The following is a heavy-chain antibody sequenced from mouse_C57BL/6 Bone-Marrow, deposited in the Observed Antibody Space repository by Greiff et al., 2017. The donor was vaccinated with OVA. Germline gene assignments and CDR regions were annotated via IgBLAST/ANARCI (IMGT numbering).Heavy chain of an antibody. J-gene: IGHJ4*01. V-gene: IGHV2-6-1*01. CDR2: IWSDGST. D-gene: IGHD1-1*01. CDR3: ARHPSYYYGSSLYAMDY. Sequence: VKLMESGPGLVAPSQSLSITCTVSGFSFTSYGVHWVRQPPGKGLEWLVVIWSDGSTTYNSALKSRLSISKDNSKSQVFLKMNSLQTDDTAMYYCARHPSYYYGSSLYAMDYWGQGTSVTVSS. CDR1: GFSFTSYG.